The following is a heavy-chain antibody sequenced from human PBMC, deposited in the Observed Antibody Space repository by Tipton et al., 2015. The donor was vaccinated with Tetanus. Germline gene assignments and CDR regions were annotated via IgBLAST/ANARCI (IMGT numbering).Heavy chain of an antibody. Sequence: LSLTCTASGFTFGDYAMSWVRQAPGKGLEWVGFIRSKAYGGTTEYAASVKGRFTISRDDSKSIAYLQMNSLKTEDTAVYYCTTSLEGLRFLEGYYYYGMDVWGQGTTVTVSS. J-gene: IGHJ6*02. V-gene: IGHV3-49*04. CDR2: IRSKAYGGTT. CDR1: GFTFGDYA. CDR3: TTSLEGLRFLEGYYYYGMDV. D-gene: IGHD3-3*01.